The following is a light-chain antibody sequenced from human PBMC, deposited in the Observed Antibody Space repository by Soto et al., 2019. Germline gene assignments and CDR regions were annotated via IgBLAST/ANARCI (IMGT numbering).Light chain of an antibody. CDR1: QSITYY. Sequence: DIQMTQSPSSLSASVGDRVTITCRASQSITYYLNWYQQRPGKAPELLIYAASSLQSGVPSRFTGSGSGTDFTLTISSLQPDDSATYYCQQYNTFLTFGGGTKVDIK. CDR3: QQYNTFLT. J-gene: IGKJ4*01. CDR2: AAS. V-gene: IGKV1-16*01.